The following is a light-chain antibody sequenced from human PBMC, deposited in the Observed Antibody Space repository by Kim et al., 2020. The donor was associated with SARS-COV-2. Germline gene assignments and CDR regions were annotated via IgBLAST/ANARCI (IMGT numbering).Light chain of an antibody. CDR1: QSVSSY. CDR3: QQYGFSPNT. J-gene: IGKJ2*01. CDR2: GAS. Sequence: EIVLTQSPGTLSLSPGERATLSCRASQSVSSYLAWYQQKPGQAPRLLIHGASSRATGIPDRFSGSGSGTDFTLTISRLEPEDFAVYYCQQYGFSPNTFGQETKLEI. V-gene: IGKV3-20*01.